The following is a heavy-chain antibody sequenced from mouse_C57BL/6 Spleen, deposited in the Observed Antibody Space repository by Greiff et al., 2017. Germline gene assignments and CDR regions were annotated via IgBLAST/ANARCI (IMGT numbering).Heavy chain of an antibody. J-gene: IGHJ2*01. CDR3: TRPYYYGSSYEGYFDY. V-gene: IGHV1-15*01. D-gene: IGHD1-1*01. CDR2: IEPETGGT. Sequence: VQLQQSGAELVRPGASVTLSCKASGYTFTDYEMHWVKQTPVHGLEWIGAIEPETGGTAYNQKFKGKAILTADKSSSTAYMELRSLTSEDSAVYYCTRPYYYGSSYEGYFDYWGQGTTLTVSS. CDR1: GYTFTDYE.